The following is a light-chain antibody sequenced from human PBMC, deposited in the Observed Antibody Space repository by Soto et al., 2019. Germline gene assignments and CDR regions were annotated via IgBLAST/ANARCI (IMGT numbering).Light chain of an antibody. CDR3: QQYGSSPYT. CDR1: QSVSSSY. Sequence: EIVLTQSPATLSLSPGERATLSCRASQSVSSSYLAWYQQKPGLATRLLIYDASSRATGIPDRFSGSGSGTDFTLTISRLEPEDFAVYYCQQYGSSPYTFGQGTKLEIK. J-gene: IGKJ2*01. CDR2: DAS. V-gene: IGKV3D-20*01.